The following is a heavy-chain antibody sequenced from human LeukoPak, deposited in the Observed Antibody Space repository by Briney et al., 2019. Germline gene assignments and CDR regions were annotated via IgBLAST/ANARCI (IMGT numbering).Heavy chain of an antibody. V-gene: IGHV3-64*04. CDR2: ISSNGGST. Sequence: GGSLRLSCSASGFTFSSYAMHWVRQAPGKGLEYVSAISSNGGSTYYADSVKGRFTISRDNSKNTLFLQMNSLRAEDTAVYYCAKEEQQFDYFDYWGQGTLVTVSS. CDR1: GFTFSSYA. D-gene: IGHD6-6*01. CDR3: AKEEQQFDYFDY. J-gene: IGHJ4*02.